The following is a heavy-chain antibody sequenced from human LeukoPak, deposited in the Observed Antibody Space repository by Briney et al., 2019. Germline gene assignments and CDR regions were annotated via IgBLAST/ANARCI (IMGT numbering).Heavy chain of an antibody. CDR3: ARGYDILTGYYDLGFDY. J-gene: IGHJ4*02. CDR1: GFTFSSYS. CDR2: ISSSSSTI. V-gene: IGHV3-48*01. Sequence: GGSLRLSCAASGFTFSSYSMNWVRQAPGKGLEWVSYISSSSSTIYYADSVKGRFTISRDNAKNSLYLQMNSLRAEDTALYYCARGYDILTGYYDLGFDYWGQGTLVTVSS. D-gene: IGHD3-9*01.